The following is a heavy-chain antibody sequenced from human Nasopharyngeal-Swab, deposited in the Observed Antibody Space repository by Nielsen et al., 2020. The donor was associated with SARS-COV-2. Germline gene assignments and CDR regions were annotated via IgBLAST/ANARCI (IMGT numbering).Heavy chain of an antibody. V-gene: IGHV3-7*01. CDR3: ARGGSSFPFDY. CDR2: IKQDGSGS. D-gene: IGHD6-13*01. Sequence: GGSLRLSCAASGFTFSKFYMSWVRQAAGKGLEWVANIKQDGSGSYYVDSVKSRFTISRDDANNSLYLQMNSLRAGDTGVYYCARGGSSFPFDYWGPGTLVTVSS. J-gene: IGHJ4*02. CDR1: GFTFSKFY.